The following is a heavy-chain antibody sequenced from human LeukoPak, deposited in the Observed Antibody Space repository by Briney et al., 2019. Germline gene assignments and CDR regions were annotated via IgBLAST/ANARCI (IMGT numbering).Heavy chain of an antibody. CDR3: ARVGRYYFDY. CDR1: GLSLSTSAMC. J-gene: IGHJ4*02. D-gene: IGHD1-26*01. CDR2: IGWDDDK. Sequence: RSSGPTLTNPTQTLTLPCTFSGLSLSTSAMCVGWIRQPPVKALEWLALIGWDDDKYYSTPLKTRLTISQHTSKNQVVLTMTNMDPVDTATYYCARVGRYYFDYWRQGTLVTVPS. V-gene: IGHV2-70*01.